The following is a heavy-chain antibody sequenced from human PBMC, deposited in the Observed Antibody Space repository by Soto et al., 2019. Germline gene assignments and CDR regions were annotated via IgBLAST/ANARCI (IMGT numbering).Heavy chain of an antibody. CDR1: GGSFSGYY. CDR3: SRAPELTGTGVCFYYYYMDV. CDR2: INHSAST. V-gene: IGHV4-34*01. Sequence: SETLSLTCAVYGGSFSGYYWSWIRQPPGKGLEWIGEINHSASTNYNPSLKSRVTISVDTSKNQFSLKLSSVTAAVTAVYFCSRAPELTGTGVCFYYYYMDVWGKGTTVTVSS. D-gene: IGHD2-21*01. J-gene: IGHJ6*03.